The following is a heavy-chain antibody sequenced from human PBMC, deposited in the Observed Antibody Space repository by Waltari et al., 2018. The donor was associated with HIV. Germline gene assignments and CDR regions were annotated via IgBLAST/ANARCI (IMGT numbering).Heavy chain of an antibody. V-gene: IGHV3-23*04. CDR3: AKVPVLPTGREDY. D-gene: IGHD3-10*01. Sequence: EVQLVESGGGLVQTGESLRLSCAVSGFTFSMYGMTWVRQAPGKGLSVVACISGNGGTRYFTDSVKGRFTIARDNSKKTLYLQMDSLRAEDAAVYDCAKVPVLPTGREDYWGQGTLVTVSS. J-gene: IGHJ4*02. CDR1: GFTFSMYG. CDR2: ISGNGGTR.